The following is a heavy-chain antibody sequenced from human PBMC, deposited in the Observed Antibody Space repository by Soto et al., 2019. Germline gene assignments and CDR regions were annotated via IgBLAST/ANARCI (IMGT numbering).Heavy chain of an antibody. V-gene: IGHV3-30-3*01. CDR2: ISYDGSNK. CDR1: GFTFSSYA. D-gene: IGHD2-8*01. Sequence: QVQLVESGGGVVQPGRSLRLSCAASGFTFSSYAMHWVRQAPGKGLEWVAVISYDGSNKYYADSVKGRFTISRDNSKNTLYLKMNSLRAEDTAVYYCARENVLMVYAIRGYYYGMDVWGQGTTVTVSS. CDR3: ARENVLMVYAIRGYYYGMDV. J-gene: IGHJ6*02.